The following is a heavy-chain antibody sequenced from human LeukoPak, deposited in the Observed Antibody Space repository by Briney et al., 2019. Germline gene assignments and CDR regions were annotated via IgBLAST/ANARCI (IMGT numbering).Heavy chain of an antibody. CDR3: ARDWADSGSYLLGYYYGMDV. J-gene: IGHJ6*02. D-gene: IGHD1-26*01. Sequence: GGSLRLSCAVSGFTFSTYGMHWVRQAPGKGLEWVSYISSSSSTIYYADSVKGRFTISRDNAKNSLYLQMNSLRAEDTAVYYCARDWADSGSYLLGYYYGMDVWGQGTTVTVSS. CDR2: ISSSSSTI. V-gene: IGHV3-48*01. CDR1: GFTFSTYG.